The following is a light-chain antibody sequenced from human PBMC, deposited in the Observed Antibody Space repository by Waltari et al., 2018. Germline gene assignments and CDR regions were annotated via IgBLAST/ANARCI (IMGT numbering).Light chain of an antibody. J-gene: IGKJ1*01. CDR2: AAS. V-gene: IGKV1-8*01. Sequence: AIRLTQSPSSFSASPGDRITITSRASEDIHDYLAWFQQRPGQAPRVLIYAASTLESGVPSRFSGSGSGTEFTLTITWMESEDFATYFCQQYYGSPRTFGEGTEV. CDR1: EDIHDY. CDR3: QQYYGSPRT.